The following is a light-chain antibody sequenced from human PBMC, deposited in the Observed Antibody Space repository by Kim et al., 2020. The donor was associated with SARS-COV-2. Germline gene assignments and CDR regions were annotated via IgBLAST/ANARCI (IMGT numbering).Light chain of an antibody. CDR3: SSTSTSSTFVV. CDR2: DVS. Sequence: PGRAPQLMIFDVSSRPSGVSNRFSSSKSGNTASLTISGLQAEDEADYYCSSTSTSSTFVVFGGGTQLTVL. V-gene: IGLV2-14*03. J-gene: IGLJ2*01.